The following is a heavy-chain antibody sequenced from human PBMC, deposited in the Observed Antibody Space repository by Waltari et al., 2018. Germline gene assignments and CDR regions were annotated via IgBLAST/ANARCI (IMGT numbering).Heavy chain of an antibody. CDR3: ARSYQSGSYSDY. V-gene: IGHV1-2*02. CDR1: GYAFTSYY. CDR2: FHPNSGGT. D-gene: IGHD1-26*01. J-gene: IGHJ4*02. Sequence: QVQLVQSGAEVKKPGASVKVSCKTSGYAFTSYYMHWVRPAPGQGLEWMGWFHPNSGGTNYAQKHQGRITMTRDTSISTVYMELSRLISNDTAVYYCARSYQSGSYSDYWGQGTPVTVSS.